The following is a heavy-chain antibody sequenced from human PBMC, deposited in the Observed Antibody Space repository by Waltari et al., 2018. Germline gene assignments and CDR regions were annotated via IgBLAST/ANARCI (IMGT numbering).Heavy chain of an antibody. Sequence: EVQLVQSGAEIKKPGESLRISCQGSGYIFTNHWITWVRQMPGKGLEWMGRFDPSGTYTNHSPSVQGHVTVSADKSISTAYLQWSSLKASDTAIYYCARHAFGNSGWHFFDYWGQGTLVTVSS. CDR2: FDPSGTYT. D-gene: IGHD6-19*01. CDR3: ARHAFGNSGWHFFDY. V-gene: IGHV5-10-1*03. J-gene: IGHJ4*02. CDR1: GYIFTNHW.